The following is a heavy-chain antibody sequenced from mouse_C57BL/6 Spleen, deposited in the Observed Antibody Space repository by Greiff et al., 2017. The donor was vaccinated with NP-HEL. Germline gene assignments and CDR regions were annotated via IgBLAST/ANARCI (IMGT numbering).Heavy chain of an antibody. CDR2: IDPSDSYT. J-gene: IGHJ1*03. Sequence: QVQLQQPGAELVRPGTSVKLSCKASGYTFTSYWMHWVKQRPGQGLEWIGVIDPSDSYTNYNQKFKGKATLTVDTSSSTAYMQLSSLTSEDSAVYYCARVYDYEYWYFDVWGTGTTVTVSS. V-gene: IGHV1-59*01. CDR1: GYTFTSYW. CDR3: ARVYDYEYWYFDV. D-gene: IGHD2-4*01.